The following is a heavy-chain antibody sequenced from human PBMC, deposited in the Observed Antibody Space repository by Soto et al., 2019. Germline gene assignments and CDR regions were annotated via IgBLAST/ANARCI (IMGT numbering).Heavy chain of an antibody. CDR2: ISFDGTAK. V-gene: IGHV3-30*03. Sequence: WGSLRLSCVASGFTFNRYGMHWVRQAPGKGLEWVAEISFDGTAKYYAESVKGRFTVSRDNGNNTLHLEMNSLGAKDTAVYFCATGRSTRFDPWGQGTLVTVSS. CDR1: GFTFNRYG. CDR3: ATGRSTRFDP. D-gene: IGHD1-1*01. J-gene: IGHJ5*02.